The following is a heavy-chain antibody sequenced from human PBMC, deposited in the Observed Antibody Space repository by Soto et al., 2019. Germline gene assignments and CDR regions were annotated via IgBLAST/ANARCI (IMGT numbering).Heavy chain of an antibody. CDR1: GNTFTSYD. J-gene: IGHJ4*02. Sequence: ASVEVSCKASGNTFTSYDINWVRQATGHRLEWMGWINPNSGNIGYAQKFQGRVTMTRDTAIRTAYMEVSRLRSDDTAVYYCARGRASGSYYLLDYWGQGTLVTVSS. CDR3: ARGRASGSYYLLDY. V-gene: IGHV1-8*01. D-gene: IGHD3-10*01. CDR2: INPNSGNI.